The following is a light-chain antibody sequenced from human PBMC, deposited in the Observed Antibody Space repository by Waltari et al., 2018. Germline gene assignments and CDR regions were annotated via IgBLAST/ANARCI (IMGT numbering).Light chain of an antibody. CDR2: EDN. V-gene: IGLV3-1*01. CDR3: QVWDSSTDVV. J-gene: IGLJ2*01. CDR1: KLGQKY. Sequence: SYDLTQPPSVSVSPGQTARITCSGDKLGQKYVFWYRQKTGQSPVLVMYEDNRRPSGIPERCAGSNSGNTATLTISETQVMDDAYYYCQVWDSSTDVVFGGGTKLTGL.